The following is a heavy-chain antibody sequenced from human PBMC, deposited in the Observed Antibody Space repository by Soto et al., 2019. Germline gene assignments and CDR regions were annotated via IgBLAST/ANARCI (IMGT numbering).Heavy chain of an antibody. CDR3: ARRDYLSRSGYYYFQN. Sequence: SETLSLTCSVSGDSVTSGDYYWTWVRQSPGKGLEWIGYISYSGNTAYNPSLSSRLTISLDTSKNHFSLKLHAATAADTAVYYCARRDYLSRSGYYYFQNWGQGPPVT. D-gene: IGHD3-22*01. J-gene: IGHJ1*01. V-gene: IGHV4-30-4*01. CDR1: GDSVTSGDYY. CDR2: ISYSGNT.